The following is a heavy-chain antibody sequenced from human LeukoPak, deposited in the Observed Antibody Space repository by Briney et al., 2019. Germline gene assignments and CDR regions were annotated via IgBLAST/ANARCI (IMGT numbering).Heavy chain of an antibody. J-gene: IGHJ4*02. CDR1: GYTFNNYA. Sequence: WASVKVSCKSSGYTFNNYAMNWVRQAPGQGLEWMGWINTNTGNPTYAQGFTGRFVFSSDTSVRTAYPQISSLKAEDTAVYYCARSNNDGDYLGVGFDYWGQGSLVTVSS. CDR2: INTNTGNP. V-gene: IGHV7-4-1*02. D-gene: IGHD4-17*01. CDR3: ARSNNDGDYLGVGFDY.